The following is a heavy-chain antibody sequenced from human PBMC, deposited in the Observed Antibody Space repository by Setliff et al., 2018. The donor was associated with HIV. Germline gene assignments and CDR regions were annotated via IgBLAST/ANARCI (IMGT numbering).Heavy chain of an antibody. J-gene: IGHJ3*02. CDR3: ARPGIAVADYDAFDI. CDR2: ISYDGSNK. D-gene: IGHD6-19*01. V-gene: IGHV3-30-3*01. Sequence: QAGGSLRLSCAASGFTFSSYAMHWVRQAPGKGLEWVAVISYDGSNKYYADSVKGRFTISRDNSKNTLYLQMNSLRAEDTAVYYCARPGIAVADYDAFDIWGQGTMVTVSS. CDR1: GFTFSSYA.